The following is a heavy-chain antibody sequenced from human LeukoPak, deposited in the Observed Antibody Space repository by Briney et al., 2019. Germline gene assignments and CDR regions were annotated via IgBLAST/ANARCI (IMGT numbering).Heavy chain of an antibody. CDR2: IYGDGSFT. J-gene: IGHJ6*02. CDR3: ARDAVDTANAV. V-gene: IGHV3-74*01. D-gene: IGHD5-18*01. Sequence: GGSLRLSCAASGFTFSNFWMHWVRQAPGKGLVWVALIYGDGSFTRYADSVKGRFTISRDNAKNTLYLQTNSLRAEDTAVYYCARDAVDTANAVWGQGTTVTVSS. CDR1: GFTFSNFW.